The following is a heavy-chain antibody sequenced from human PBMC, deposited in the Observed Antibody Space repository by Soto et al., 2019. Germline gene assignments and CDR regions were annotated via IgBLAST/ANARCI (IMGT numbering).Heavy chain of an antibody. D-gene: IGHD3-22*01. Sequence: QVLLVQSGAEVKKPGSSVKVSCKLSGATFSSYAMSWVRQAPEQGLEWIGGIIPFFGTPNYAQKFQGRVTITADTSTATSYMELSSLRSDDTAVYYCARDKGAYYSHLVYWGQGTLVTVSS. J-gene: IGHJ4*02. V-gene: IGHV1-69*06. CDR1: GATFSSYA. CDR2: IIPFFGTP. CDR3: ARDKGAYYSHLVY.